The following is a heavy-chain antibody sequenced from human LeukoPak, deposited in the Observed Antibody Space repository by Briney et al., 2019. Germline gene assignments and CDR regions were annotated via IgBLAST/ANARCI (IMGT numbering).Heavy chain of an antibody. CDR2: IYYSGST. V-gene: IGHV4-59*12. Sequence: SETLSLTCTVSGGSISSYYWSWIRQPPGKGLEWIGYIYYSGSTYYNPSLKSRVTISVDTSKNQFSLKLSSVTAADTAVYYCARDSLEPSGSRYYMDVWGKGTTVTVSS. CDR1: GGSISSYY. J-gene: IGHJ6*03. D-gene: IGHD1-1*01. CDR3: ARDSLEPSGSRYYMDV.